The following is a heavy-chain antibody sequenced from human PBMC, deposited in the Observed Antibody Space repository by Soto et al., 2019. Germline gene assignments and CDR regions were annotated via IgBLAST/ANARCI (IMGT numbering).Heavy chain of an antibody. CDR3: VRGGGGGMFDP. D-gene: IGHD2-15*01. J-gene: IGHJ5*02. V-gene: IGHV3-11*06. Sequence: GGSLRLSCASSGFTFSDYYMSWIRQAPGKGLEWLSYISPGSRYPAYADSVKGRFTISRDNARRSLSLQMNSLTVDDTAIYYCVRGGGGGMFDPWGQGSMVTVSS. CDR2: ISPGSRYP. CDR1: GFTFSDYY.